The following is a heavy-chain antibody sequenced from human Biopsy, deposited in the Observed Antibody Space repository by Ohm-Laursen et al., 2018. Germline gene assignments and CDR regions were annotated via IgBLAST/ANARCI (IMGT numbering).Heavy chain of an antibody. J-gene: IGHJ4*02. CDR1: GFTFGVHA. Sequence: SLRLSCTAPGFTFGVHAMAWVRQAPGQGLEWVSAITGSGAGTYYTESVKGRFTISRDNAKNSLYLQMNSLRAEDTAAYYCARAYPPPGRRLVVVAGDFDCWGQGTRVTVSS. V-gene: IGHV3-23*01. CDR3: ARAYPPPGRRLVVVAGDFDC. CDR2: ITGSGAGT. D-gene: IGHD2-15*01.